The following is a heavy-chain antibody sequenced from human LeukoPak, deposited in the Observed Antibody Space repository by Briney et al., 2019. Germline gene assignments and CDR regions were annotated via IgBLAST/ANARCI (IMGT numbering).Heavy chain of an antibody. J-gene: IGHJ4*02. CDR2: IRNKAYGGTT. D-gene: IGHD2-8*01. CDR1: GFTFGDST. V-gene: IGHV3-49*03. CDR3: SRAGTKVY. Sequence: GGSLRLSCTTSGFTFGDSTMSWFRQAPGKGLEWLGFIRNKAYGGTTEYAASVKGRFTFSRDDSKSIAYLQMNSLKTEDTAMYYCSRAGTKVYWGQGTLVTVSS.